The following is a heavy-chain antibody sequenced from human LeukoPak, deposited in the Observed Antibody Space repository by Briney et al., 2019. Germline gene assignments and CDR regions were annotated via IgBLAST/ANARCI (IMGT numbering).Heavy chain of an antibody. V-gene: IGHV4-31*03. D-gene: IGHD3/OR15-3a*01. Sequence: SETLSLTCTVSGDSISSGGFYWSWIRQCSGKGLEWVAYIKYNGDTFYNPSLKRRLTISRDTSKNLFSLILTSVTAADSALYFCARGTLLNYFDYWGQGALVTVSS. J-gene: IGHJ4*02. CDR2: IKYNGDT. CDR1: GDSISSGGFY. CDR3: ARGTLLNYFDY.